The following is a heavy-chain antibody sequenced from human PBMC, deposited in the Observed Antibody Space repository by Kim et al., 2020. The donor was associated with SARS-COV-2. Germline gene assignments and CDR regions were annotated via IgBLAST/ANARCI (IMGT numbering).Heavy chain of an antibody. CDR3: ARGGPTILTPLDY. CDR1: GFSFDSFA. CDR2: IIASGGDR. V-gene: IGHV3-23*01. Sequence: GGSLRLSCATSGFSFDSFAMNWVRQAPGKGLEWVSIIASGGDRFYADSVKGRFTISRDMSKNTLFLQMNTVRAEDTALYYCARGGPTILTPLDYWGQGTL. J-gene: IGHJ4*02. D-gene: IGHD2-8*01.